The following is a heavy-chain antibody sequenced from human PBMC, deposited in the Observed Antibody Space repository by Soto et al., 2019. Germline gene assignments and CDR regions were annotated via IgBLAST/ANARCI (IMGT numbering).Heavy chain of an antibody. V-gene: IGHV1-18*01. CDR2: ISPYNDYT. CDR3: ARGGYYDNSWGKLSHYGLDV. CDR1: GYTFIRYG. D-gene: IGHD3-16*01. J-gene: IGHJ6*02. Sequence: QVQLAQSANXVXKPGASVRVSCKAAGYTFIRYGIAWVRQAPGQGLEWMGWISPYNDYTVYAQKFQGRVSMTADTSTRTVYMNLRGLKSDDTAVYYCARGGYYDNSWGKLSHYGLDVWGQGTSVSVSS.